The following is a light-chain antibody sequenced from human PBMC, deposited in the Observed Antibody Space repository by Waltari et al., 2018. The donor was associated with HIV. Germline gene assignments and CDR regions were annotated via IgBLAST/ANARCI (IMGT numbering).Light chain of an antibody. CDR3: QQYHHWPPLT. CDR1: QNVDDK. Sequence: TQSPATISVSPGGRVTVSCRASQNVDDKLAWYQQKPGQSPRLLIYHSSVRAAGVPTRFGGAGSATNLTLTITSLQSEDFALYFCQQYHHWPPLTFGGGSRVELK. J-gene: IGKJ4*01. V-gene: IGKV3D-15*01. CDR2: HSS.